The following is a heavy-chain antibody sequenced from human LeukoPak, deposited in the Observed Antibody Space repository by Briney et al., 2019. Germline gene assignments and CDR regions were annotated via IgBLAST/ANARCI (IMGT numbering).Heavy chain of an antibody. J-gene: IGHJ4*02. CDR3: ARDLSTSSTWEPDY. CDR1: GYTFTDYL. D-gene: IGHD1-14*01. V-gene: IGHV1-2*02. Sequence: GASVKVSCKASGYTFTDYLIHWVRQAPGQGLEYMGWINPKSGGTEYAQKFLGRVTMTRDTSTSTASMELSRLRSDDTAVYLCARDLSTSSTWEPDYWGQGTLVTVSS. CDR2: INPKSGGT.